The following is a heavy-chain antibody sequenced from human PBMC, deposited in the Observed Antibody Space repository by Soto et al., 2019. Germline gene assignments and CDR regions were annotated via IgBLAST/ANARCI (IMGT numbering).Heavy chain of an antibody. CDR3: GKVLVGATGHTDYDS. CDR1: GGSIYRSGYY. V-gene: IGHV4-39*01. Sequence: SETLSLTCTVSGGSIYRSGYYWGWIRQPPGRGLEWIGNIDYNGVTYSNPSLKSRVTISRDTSKNQFSLKLTSVTAADTALYYCGKVLVGATGHTDYDSWGPGTLVTVSS. J-gene: IGHJ4*02. D-gene: IGHD2-15*01. CDR2: IDYNGVT.